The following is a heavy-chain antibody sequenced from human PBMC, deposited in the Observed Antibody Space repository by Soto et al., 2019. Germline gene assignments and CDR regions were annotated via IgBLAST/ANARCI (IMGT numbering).Heavy chain of an antibody. CDR1: GFTVSSYS. V-gene: IGHV3-21*01. J-gene: IGHJ6*02. CDR3: ARLEAAMAREKKRHYYYGMDV. CDR2: ISSSSSYI. D-gene: IGHD5-18*01. Sequence: PXGCLRLSCAACGFTVSSYSMNWVRQAPGKGLEWVSSISSSSSYIYYADSVKGRFTISRDNAKNSLYLQMNSLRAEDTAVYYCARLEAAMAREKKRHYYYGMDVWGQRTTVTVSS.